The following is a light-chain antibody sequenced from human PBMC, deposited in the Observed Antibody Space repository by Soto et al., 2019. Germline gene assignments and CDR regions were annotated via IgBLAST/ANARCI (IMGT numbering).Light chain of an antibody. CDR3: SSYTSTSTLI. CDR2: DVS. J-gene: IGLJ2*01. Sequence: QSVLTQPASVSGSPGQSITISCTGTSCDVGGYNYVSWYQQHPGKAPNLMIYDVSNRPSGVSNRFSGSKSGNSASLTISGLQAEDEADYYCSSYTSTSTLIFGGGTKVTVL. V-gene: IGLV2-14*01. CDR1: SCDVGGYNY.